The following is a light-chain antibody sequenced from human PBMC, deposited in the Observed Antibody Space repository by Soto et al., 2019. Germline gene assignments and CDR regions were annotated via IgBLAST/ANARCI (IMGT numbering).Light chain of an antibody. Sequence: DIQMTQSPSSLSASVGDRDTVTCRASQGISNYLAWYQQIPGKVPKLLIYAASTLQSGVPSRLSGSGSGTDFTLTISSLQTEDVATYYCQKYNSAPWTFGQGTKVEIK. CDR3: QKYNSAPWT. J-gene: IGKJ1*01. CDR1: QGISNY. CDR2: AAS. V-gene: IGKV1-27*01.